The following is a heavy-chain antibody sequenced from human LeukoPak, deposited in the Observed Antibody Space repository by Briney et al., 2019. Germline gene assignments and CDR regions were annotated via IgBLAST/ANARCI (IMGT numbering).Heavy chain of an antibody. Sequence: PGGSLRLSCAASGFTFSSYAMSWVRQAPGKGLEWVSAISGSGGSTYYADSVKGRFTISRDNAKNSLYLQMNSLRAEDTAVYYCARDRTPTIAVAGTVYFDYWGQGTLVTVSS. CDR2: ISGSGGST. V-gene: IGHV3-23*01. CDR1: GFTFSSYA. D-gene: IGHD6-19*01. CDR3: ARDRTPTIAVAGTVYFDY. J-gene: IGHJ4*02.